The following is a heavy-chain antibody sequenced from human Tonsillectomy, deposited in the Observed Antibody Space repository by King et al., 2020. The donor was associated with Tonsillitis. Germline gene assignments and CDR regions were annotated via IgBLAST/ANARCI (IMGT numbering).Heavy chain of an antibody. D-gene: IGHD3-22*01. CDR3: AREGYYYDSSGYYYDYFDY. J-gene: IGHJ4*02. Sequence: VQMVESGGGLVKPGGSLRLYCAAYGFTFSSYWMHWVRKAPGKGLVWVSCINSEGSSTSYADSVKGRFTISRDNAKNTLYLQMNSLRAEDTAVYYCAREGYYYDSSGYYYDYFDYWGQGTLVTVSS. CDR2: INSEGSST. CDR1: GFTFSSYW. V-gene: IGHV3-74*01.